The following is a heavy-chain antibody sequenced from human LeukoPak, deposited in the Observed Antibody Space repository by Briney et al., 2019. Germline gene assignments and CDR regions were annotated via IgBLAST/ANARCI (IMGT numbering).Heavy chain of an antibody. J-gene: IGHJ4*02. Sequence: RPSETLSLTCTVSGGSISSGSYYWSWIRQPAGKGLEWIGRIYTSGSTNYNPSLKSRVTISMDTSKNHFSLDLNSVTVADTAVYYCASGSSWAFDYWGQGTLVTVSS. D-gene: IGHD3-10*01. V-gene: IGHV4-61*02. CDR1: GGSISSGSYY. CDR3: ASGSSWAFDY. CDR2: IYTSGST.